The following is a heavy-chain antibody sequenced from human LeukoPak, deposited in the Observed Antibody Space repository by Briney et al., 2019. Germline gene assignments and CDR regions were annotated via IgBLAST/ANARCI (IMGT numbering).Heavy chain of an antibody. CDR2: INPDTGVT. CDR1: GYTFSGHF. D-gene: IGHD2-2*01. CDR3: SREASCDSTSCPHDY. Sequence: ASVKVSCKASGYTFSGHFIFWVRHSPGQRLELMAWINPDTGVTNYAQKFQGRVTVASDTSISTAYLDISRLTSDDTALYYCSREASCDSTSCPHDYWGQGTLVTVSS. J-gene: IGHJ4*02. V-gene: IGHV1-2*02.